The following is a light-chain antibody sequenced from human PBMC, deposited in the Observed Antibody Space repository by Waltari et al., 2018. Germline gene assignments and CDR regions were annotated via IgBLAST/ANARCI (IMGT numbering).Light chain of an antibody. Sequence: EIVMTQSPATLSVSPGERATLSCRASQSISRHLAWYQQKPGQAPRLLIYGASTRATDVPARFSGSGSGTEFTLTISSLQSEDFAVYYCQQYNEWPPLTFGRGTKVEIK. CDR2: GAS. CDR3: QQYNEWPPLT. V-gene: IGKV3-15*01. J-gene: IGKJ4*01. CDR1: QSISRH.